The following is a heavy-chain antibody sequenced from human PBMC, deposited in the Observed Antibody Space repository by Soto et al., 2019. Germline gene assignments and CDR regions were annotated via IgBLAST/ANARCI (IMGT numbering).Heavy chain of an antibody. J-gene: IGHJ3*02. D-gene: IGHD6-19*01. CDR1: GYSFTSYD. CDR3: ARGGRDSSGSASVDI. CDR2: MNPNSGNT. V-gene: IGHV1-8*01. Sequence: GTSVKVSCEASGYSFTSYDINWVRQATGQGLEWMGWMNPNSGNTGYAQKFQGRVTMTRNTSISTAYMELSSLRSEDTAVYYCARGGRDSSGSASVDIWGQGTMVTVSS.